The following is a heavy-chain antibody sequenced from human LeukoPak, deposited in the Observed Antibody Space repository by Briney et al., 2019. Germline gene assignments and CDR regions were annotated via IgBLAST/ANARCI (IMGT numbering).Heavy chain of an antibody. CDR2: FFVSGST. CDR1: GGSISSSSDY. D-gene: IGHD6-25*01. V-gene: IGHV4-39*01. J-gene: IGHJ4*02. Sequence: SETLSLTCTVSGGSISSSSDYWGWIRQAPGKGLEWIGSFFVSGSTHYNPSLRSRATLFVDTSKNQFSLKLTSMTAADAATYFCARQFATAAADTRGYFDYWGQGTVVAVYS. CDR3: ARQFATAAADTRGYFDY.